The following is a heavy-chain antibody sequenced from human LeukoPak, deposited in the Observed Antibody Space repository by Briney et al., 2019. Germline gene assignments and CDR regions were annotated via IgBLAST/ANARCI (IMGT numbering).Heavy chain of an antibody. J-gene: IGHJ5*02. CDR3: ARAYYYGSGSYYFDP. CDR1: GHSFTSYW. Sequence: GESLKISCKGSGHSFTSYWIGWVRQMPGKGLEWMGIIYPGDSDTRYSPSFQGQVTISADKSISTAYLQWSSLKASDTAMYYCARAYYYGSGSYYFDPWGQGTLVTVSS. CDR2: IYPGDSDT. V-gene: IGHV5-51*01. D-gene: IGHD3-10*01.